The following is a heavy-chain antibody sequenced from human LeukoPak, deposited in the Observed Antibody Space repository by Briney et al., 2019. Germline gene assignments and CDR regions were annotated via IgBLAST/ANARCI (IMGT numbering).Heavy chain of an antibody. CDR1: GFTFSSYA. D-gene: IGHD2-21*02. V-gene: IGHV3-30*14. CDR3: ARGPAHCGGDCP. CDR2: ISYDGSNK. Sequence: GGSLRLSCAASGFTFSSYAMHWVRQAPGKGLEWVAVISYDGSNKYYADSVKGRFTISRDNSKNTLYLQMNSLRAEDTAVYYCARGPAHCGGDCPWGQGTLVTVSS. J-gene: IGHJ5*02.